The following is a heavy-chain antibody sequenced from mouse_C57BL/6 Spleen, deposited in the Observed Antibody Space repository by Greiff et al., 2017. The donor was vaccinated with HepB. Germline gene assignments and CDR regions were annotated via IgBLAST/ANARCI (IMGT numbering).Heavy chain of an antibody. CDR2: INPSSGYT. CDR1: GYTFTSYW. Sequence: QVHVKQSGAELAKPGASVKLSCKASGYTFTSYWMHWVKQRPGQGLEWTGYINPSSGYTKYNQKFKDKATLTADKSSSTAYMQLSSLAYEDSAVYYCAKDWYFDVWGTGTTVTVSS. V-gene: IGHV1-7*01. J-gene: IGHJ1*03. CDR3: AKDWYFDV.